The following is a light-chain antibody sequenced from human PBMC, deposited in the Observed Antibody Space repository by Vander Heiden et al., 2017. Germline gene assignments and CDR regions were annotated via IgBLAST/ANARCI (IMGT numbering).Light chain of an antibody. CDR3: SSYKSSSIVV. CDR2: DVS. Sequence: QSALTQPASVSGSPGQSITISCTGTSSDVGGYNYVSWYQQHPGKAPKLMIYDVSNRPSGVSTRFSGSKSGNTASLTISGLQAEDEADYYCSSYKSSSIVVFGGGTKLTVL. CDR1: SSDVGGYNY. J-gene: IGLJ2*01. V-gene: IGLV2-14*03.